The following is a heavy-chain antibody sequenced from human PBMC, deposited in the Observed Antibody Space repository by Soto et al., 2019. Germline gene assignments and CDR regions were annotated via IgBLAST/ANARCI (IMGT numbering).Heavy chain of an antibody. Sequence: VGSLRLSCAASGFTFSLHAMHWVRQAPGKGLEWVAAISYDGSNKYSADSVKGRFTISRDNSKNTLFLQMNSLRAEDTAVYYCARDSSDYIRDYYDFGMDVWGQGTTVTVSS. CDR3: ARDSSDYIRDYYDFGMDV. J-gene: IGHJ6*02. V-gene: IGHV3-30*04. CDR1: GFTFSLHA. D-gene: IGHD3-16*01. CDR2: ISYDGSNK.